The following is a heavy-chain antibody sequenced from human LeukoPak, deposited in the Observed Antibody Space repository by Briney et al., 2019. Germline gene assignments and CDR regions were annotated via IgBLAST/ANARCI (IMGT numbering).Heavy chain of an antibody. Sequence: PSETLSLTCAVSGYSISSGYYWGWIRQPPGKGLEWIGSIYHSGSTYYSPSLKSRVTISVDTSKNQFSLKLSSVTAADTAVYYCARVGYGSGSPDRFDYWGQGTLVTVSS. D-gene: IGHD3-10*01. V-gene: IGHV4-38-2*01. CDR3: ARVGYGSGSPDRFDY. J-gene: IGHJ4*02. CDR1: GYSISSGYY. CDR2: IYHSGST.